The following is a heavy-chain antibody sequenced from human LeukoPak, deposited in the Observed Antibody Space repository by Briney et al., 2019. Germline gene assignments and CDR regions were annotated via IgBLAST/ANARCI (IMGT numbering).Heavy chain of an antibody. Sequence: GASVKDSCMASGYTFSSYHVHWVRQAPGQGLEWMGKITPSDGSTTYAQNFQDRVIMTRDTSSSTVYMQLSSLRSEDTAVYYCARDSYGSDNWGQGTLVTVSS. CDR1: GYTFSSYH. CDR2: ITPSDGST. D-gene: IGHD5-18*01. J-gene: IGHJ4*02. V-gene: IGHV1-46*01. CDR3: ARDSYGSDN.